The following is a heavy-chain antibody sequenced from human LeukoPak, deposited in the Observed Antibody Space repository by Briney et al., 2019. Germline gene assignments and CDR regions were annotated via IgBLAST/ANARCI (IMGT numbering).Heavy chain of an antibody. CDR2: IIPIFGTA. J-gene: IGHJ6*03. Sequence: SVKVSCKASGGTFSSYAISWVRQAPGQGLEWMGGIIPIFGTANYAQKFQGRVTITTDESTSTAYMELSSLGSEDTAVYYCATRTDNYDFWSGYSNYYYYYMDVWGKGTTVTVSS. V-gene: IGHV1-69*05. D-gene: IGHD3-3*01. CDR1: GGTFSSYA. CDR3: ATRTDNYDFWSGYSNYYYYYMDV.